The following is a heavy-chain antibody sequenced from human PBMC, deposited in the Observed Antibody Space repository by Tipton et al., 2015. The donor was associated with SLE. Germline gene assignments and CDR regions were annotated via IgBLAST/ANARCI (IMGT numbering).Heavy chain of an antibody. J-gene: IGHJ5*02. CDR2: INLSGST. CDR3: AIGDYSNYSS. CDR1: GGSFSGYY. D-gene: IGHD4-11*01. V-gene: IGHV4-34*01. Sequence: TLSLTCAVYGGSFSGYYWSWIRQPPGKGLGWIGEINLSGSTNYNPSLKSRVTISVDTSKNQFSLKLSSVTAADTAGYYCAIGDYSNYSSWGQGTLVTVSS.